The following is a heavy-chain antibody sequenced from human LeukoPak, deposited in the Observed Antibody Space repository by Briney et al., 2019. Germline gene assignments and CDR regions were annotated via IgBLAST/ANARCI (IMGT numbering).Heavy chain of an antibody. Sequence: GGSLRLSCAASGFTFSSYSMNWVRQAPGKGLEWVSSISSSSSYIYYADSVKGRFTISRDNAKNSLYLQMNSLRAEDTAVYYCAPTGLGVVVLDAFDIWGQGTMVTVSS. CDR3: APTGLGVVVLDAFDI. V-gene: IGHV3-21*01. CDR2: ISSSSSYI. D-gene: IGHD2-2*01. CDR1: GFTFSSYS. J-gene: IGHJ3*02.